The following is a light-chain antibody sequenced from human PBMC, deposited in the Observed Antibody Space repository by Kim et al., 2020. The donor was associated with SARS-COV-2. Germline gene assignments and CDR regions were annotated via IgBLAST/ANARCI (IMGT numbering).Light chain of an antibody. J-gene: IGKJ1*01. V-gene: IGKV3-20*01. CDR3: QQYGSSRS. Sequence: SPGESAALPARASQSVGSNYLAWDSQEPGQPPRLLSHGASNRATGIPDRFSGSGSGTDFTLTISRLEPEDFAMYFCQQYGSSRSFGQGTKVDIK. CDR2: GAS. CDR1: QSVGSNY.